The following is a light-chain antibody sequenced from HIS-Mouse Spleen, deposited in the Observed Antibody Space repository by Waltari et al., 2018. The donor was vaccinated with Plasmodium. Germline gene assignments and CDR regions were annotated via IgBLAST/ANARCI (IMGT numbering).Light chain of an antibody. J-gene: IGKJ5*01. CDR3: QQYGSSPIT. CDR2: GAS. Sequence: EIVLTQSPGTLSLSPGERATLSCRASQSVSSSYLAWYQQKPGQAPRLRILGASSRATGIPDGFSGSGSGTDFTLTISRLEPEDFAVYYCQQYGSSPITFGQGTRLEIK. CDR1: QSVSSSY. V-gene: IGKV3-20*01.